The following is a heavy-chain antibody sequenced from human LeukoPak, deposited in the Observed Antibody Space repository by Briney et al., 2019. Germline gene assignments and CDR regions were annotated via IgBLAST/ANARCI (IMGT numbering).Heavy chain of an antibody. J-gene: IGHJ4*02. CDR3: ARSGYYSRFDY. D-gene: IGHD3-22*01. Sequence: GASVKVSXKASGYTFTSYDINWVRQATGQGLEWMGWMNPNSGNTGYAQKFQGRVTITRNTSISTAYMELSSLRSEDTAVYYCARSGYYSRFDYWGQGTLVTVSS. V-gene: IGHV1-8*03. CDR1: GYTFTSYD. CDR2: MNPNSGNT.